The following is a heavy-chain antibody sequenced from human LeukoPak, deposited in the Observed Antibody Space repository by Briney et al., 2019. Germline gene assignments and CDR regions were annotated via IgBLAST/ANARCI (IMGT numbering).Heavy chain of an antibody. Sequence: SETLSLTCTVSGGSISSSSYYWGWIRQPPGKGLEWIGSIYYSGSTYYNPSLKSRVTISVDTSKNQFSLKLSSVTAADTAVYYCARAIVVVPAAMRRPRGYFDYWGQGTLVTVSS. CDR2: IYYSGST. CDR1: GGSISSSSYY. V-gene: IGHV4-39*01. D-gene: IGHD2-2*01. CDR3: ARAIVVVPAAMRRPRGYFDY. J-gene: IGHJ4*02.